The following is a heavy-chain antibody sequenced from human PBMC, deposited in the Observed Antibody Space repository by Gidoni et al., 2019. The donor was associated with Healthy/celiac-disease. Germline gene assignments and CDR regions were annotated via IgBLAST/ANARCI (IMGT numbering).Heavy chain of an antibody. CDR3: TRVAGSSWYGGSFDY. D-gene: IGHD6-13*01. V-gene: IGHV3-49*04. CDR1: GFTFGASA. J-gene: IGHJ4*02. CDR2: ISSKAYGGKT. Sequence: EVQLVESGGGLVQPGRSLRLSCAASGFTFGASAMSWVRQAPGKGLEWVGFISSKAYGGKTEDAASVKGRFTISRDDSKSIAYLQMNSLKTEDTAVYYWTRVAGSSWYGGSFDYWGQGTLVTVSS.